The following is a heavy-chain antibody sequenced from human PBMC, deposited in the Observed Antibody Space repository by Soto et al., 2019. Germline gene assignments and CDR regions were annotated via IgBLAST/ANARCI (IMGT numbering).Heavy chain of an antibody. J-gene: IGHJ4*02. V-gene: IGHV3-23*01. CDR2: ISGSGGST. CDR3: AKGRGDWYCSGGSCYPYFDY. D-gene: IGHD2-15*01. Sequence: EVQLLESGGGLVQPGGSLRLSCAASGFTFSSYAMSWVRQAPGEGLEWVSSISGSGGSTYYADSVKGRFTISRDNSKNTLYLQINSLRAEDTAVYYCAKGRGDWYCSGGSCYPYFDYWGQGTLVTVSS. CDR1: GFTFSSYA.